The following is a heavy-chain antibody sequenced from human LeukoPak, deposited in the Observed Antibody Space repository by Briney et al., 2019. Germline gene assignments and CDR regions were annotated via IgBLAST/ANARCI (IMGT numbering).Heavy chain of an antibody. CDR1: GFSVSSNY. CDR2: IYAGGDT. V-gene: IGHV3-53*01. CDR3: AQARSSSGYGPLGFY. Sequence: SGGSLRLSCAASGFSVSSNYMSWVRQAPGKGLEFVSVIYAGGDTFYADSAKGRFTISRDSSKNTLYLQMSSLTAEDTAVYYCAQARSSSGYGPLGFYWGQGTLVTVSS. D-gene: IGHD5-12*01. J-gene: IGHJ4*02.